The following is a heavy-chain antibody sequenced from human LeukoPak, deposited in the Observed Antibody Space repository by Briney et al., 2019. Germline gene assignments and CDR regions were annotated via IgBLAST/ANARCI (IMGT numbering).Heavy chain of an antibody. D-gene: IGHD3-10*01. CDR3: ERTNYYTSGSLEDY. J-gene: IGHJ4*02. CDR2: VYYSGTT. CDR1: GGSISSDTYY. V-gene: IGHV4-39*07. Sequence: SETLSLTCTVSGGSISSDTYYWGWIRQPPGKGLEWIGSVYYSGTTYYNPSLKSRVTISVDTSKNQFSLKLSSVTAADTAVYYCERTNYYTSGSLEDYWGQGTLVTVSS.